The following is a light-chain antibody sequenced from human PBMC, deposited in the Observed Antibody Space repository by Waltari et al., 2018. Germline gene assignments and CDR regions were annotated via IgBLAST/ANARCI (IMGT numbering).Light chain of an antibody. CDR1: SSNVGTYNL. Sequence: QSALTQPASLSGSPGQSITISCTGHSSNVGTYNLFSSYLQQPSRPPKLILYDNINRPAVVSSPFNRPSGVSSRVSGSRSDNTASLTISGLQAEDEAHYYCCAYASAVVFGGGTKLTVL. J-gene: IGLJ2*01. V-gene: IGLV2-23*01. CDR2: DNI. CDR3: CAYASAVV.